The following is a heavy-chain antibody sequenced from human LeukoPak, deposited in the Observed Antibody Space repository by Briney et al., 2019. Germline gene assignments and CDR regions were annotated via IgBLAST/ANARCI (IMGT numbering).Heavy chain of an antibody. J-gene: IGHJ4*02. CDR3: AKDGGYGGHHRYYFDY. CDR1: GFTFSDEG. Sequence: GGSLRLSCAASGFTFSDEGMHWVRQAPGKGLEWVSFIHVDANEIYYADSAKGRFTISRDNSKNTLYLQMSSLRAEDMAVYYCAKDGGYGGHHRYYFDYWGQGTLVTVSS. CDR2: IHVDANEI. V-gene: IGHV3-30*02. D-gene: IGHD4-23*01.